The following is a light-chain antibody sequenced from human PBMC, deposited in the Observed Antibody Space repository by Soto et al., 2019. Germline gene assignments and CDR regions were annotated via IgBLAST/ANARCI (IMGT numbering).Light chain of an antibody. J-gene: IGLJ1*01. CDR2: EVS. Sequence: QSVLTQPASVSGSPGQSITISCTGTSSDVGGYNYVSWYQHHPGKAPKLMIYEVSNRPSGVSNRFSGSKSGNTASLTISGLQAEDEADYYCSSYTTRSTLVFGTGTKLTVL. V-gene: IGLV2-14*01. CDR1: SSDVGGYNY. CDR3: SSYTTRSTLV.